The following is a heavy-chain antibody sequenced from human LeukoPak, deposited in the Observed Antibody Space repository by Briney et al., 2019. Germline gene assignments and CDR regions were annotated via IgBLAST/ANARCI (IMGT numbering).Heavy chain of an antibody. Sequence: GRSLRLSCAASGFTFSSYGMPWVRQAPGKGLEWVAVISYDGSNKYYADSVKGRFTISRDNSKNTLYLQMNSLRAEDTAVYYCAKDFPRDGYALDHDAFDIWGQGTMVTVSS. J-gene: IGHJ3*02. CDR1: GFTFSSYG. CDR3: AKDFPRDGYALDHDAFDI. D-gene: IGHD5-24*01. V-gene: IGHV3-30*18. CDR2: ISYDGSNK.